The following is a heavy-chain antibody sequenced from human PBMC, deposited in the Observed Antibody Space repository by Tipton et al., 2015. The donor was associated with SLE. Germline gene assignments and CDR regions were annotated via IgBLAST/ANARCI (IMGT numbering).Heavy chain of an antibody. CDR3: ARDEGRGSSSQRAFDI. V-gene: IGHV4-59*01. D-gene: IGHD6-6*01. J-gene: IGHJ3*02. CDR1: GGSISSYY. Sequence: TLSLTRTVSGGSISSYYWSWIRQSPGKGLEWIGYIYYSGSTNYNPSLKSRVTISVDTSKNQFSLKLSSVTAADTAVYYCARDEGRGSSSQRAFDIWGQGTMVTVSS. CDR2: IYYSGST.